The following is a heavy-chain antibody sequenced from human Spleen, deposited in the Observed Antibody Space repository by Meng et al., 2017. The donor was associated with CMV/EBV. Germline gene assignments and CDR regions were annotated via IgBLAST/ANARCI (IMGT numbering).Heavy chain of an antibody. V-gene: IGHV6-1*01. CDR3: ARGSGSHSADAFDI. J-gene: IGHJ3*02. D-gene: IGHD1-26*01. CDR1: GDSDSSNSAA. CDR2: TYYRSKWNN. Sequence: SETLSLTCAISGDSDSSNSAAWNWIRQSPSRGLEWLGRTYYRSKWNNDYAVSVKSRITINSDTSKNQFSLQLKSVTPDDTAVYFCARGSGSHSADAFDIWGQGTMVTVSS.